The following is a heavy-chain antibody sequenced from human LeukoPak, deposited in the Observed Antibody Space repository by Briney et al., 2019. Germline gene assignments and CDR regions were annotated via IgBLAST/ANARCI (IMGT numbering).Heavy chain of an antibody. Sequence: GASVKLSCKASGYSFTTYGITWVRQPPGQGLEGMGWIRAHRNNTNYAQKLQGRVTMTTDTSTSTAYMELRSLTSDDTAVYYCTRGLAGTPWMVDFFDYWGRGTLVTVSS. D-gene: IGHD6-19*01. CDR1: GYSFTTYG. CDR3: TRGLAGTPWMVDFFDY. J-gene: IGHJ4*02. V-gene: IGHV1-18*01. CDR2: IRAHRNNT.